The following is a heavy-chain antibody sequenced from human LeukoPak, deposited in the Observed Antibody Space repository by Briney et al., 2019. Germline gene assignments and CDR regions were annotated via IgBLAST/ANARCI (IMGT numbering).Heavy chain of an antibody. Sequence: SETLSLTFAVYGGSFSGYYWSWIHQPPGKGLEWIGEINHSGSTNYNPSLKSRVTISLDTPKNQLSLRLSSVTAADTAVYYCARGSGGRRIVVVVVARGSFEYWGQGTLVTVSS. CDR1: GGSFSGYY. D-gene: IGHD2-15*01. CDR2: INHSGST. CDR3: ARGSGGRRIVVVVVARGSFEY. V-gene: IGHV4-34*01. J-gene: IGHJ4*02.